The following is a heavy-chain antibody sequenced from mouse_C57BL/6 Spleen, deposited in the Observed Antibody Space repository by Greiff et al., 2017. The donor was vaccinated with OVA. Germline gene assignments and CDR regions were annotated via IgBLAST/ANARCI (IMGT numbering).Heavy chain of an antibody. CDR1: GYTFTSYW. CDR2: IHPNSGST. V-gene: IGHV1-64*01. Sequence: VQLQQPGAELVKPGASVKLSCKASGYTFTSYWMHWVKQRPGQGLEWIGMIHPNSGSTNYNEQFKSKATLTVDKSSSTAYMQLSSLTSEDSAVYDGARGRITTVVAPWYCDVWGTGTTVTVSS. D-gene: IGHD1-1*01. CDR3: ARGRITTVVAPWYCDV. J-gene: IGHJ1*03.